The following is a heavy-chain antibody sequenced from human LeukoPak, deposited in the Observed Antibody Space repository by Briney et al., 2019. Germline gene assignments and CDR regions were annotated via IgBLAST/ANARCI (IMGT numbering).Heavy chain of an antibody. CDR1: GFTFSSYA. Sequence: GASLRLSCAASGFTFSSYAMSWVRQDPGKGLEWVSAISGSGGSTYYADSVKGRFTISRDNSKNTLYLQMNSLRAEDTAVYYCAKDLMTTVTSFDYWGQGTLVTVSS. V-gene: IGHV3-23*01. CDR2: ISGSGGST. J-gene: IGHJ4*02. D-gene: IGHD4-11*01. CDR3: AKDLMTTVTSFDY.